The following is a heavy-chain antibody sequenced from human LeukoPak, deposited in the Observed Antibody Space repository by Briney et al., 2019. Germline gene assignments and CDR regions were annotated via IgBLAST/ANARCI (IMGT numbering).Heavy chain of an antibody. CDR3: ARDSQSGSPAFDI. Sequence: GRSLRLSCAASGFTFSSYAMHWVRQAPGKGLKWVAVISYDGSNKYYADSVKGRFTISRDNSKNTLYLQMNSLRAEDTVVYYCARDSQSGSPAFDIWGQGTMVTVSS. J-gene: IGHJ3*02. CDR2: ISYDGSNK. D-gene: IGHD3-3*01. V-gene: IGHV3-30*01. CDR1: GFTFSSYA.